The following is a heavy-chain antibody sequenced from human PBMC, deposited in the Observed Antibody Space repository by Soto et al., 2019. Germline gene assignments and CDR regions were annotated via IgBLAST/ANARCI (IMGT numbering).Heavy chain of an antibody. J-gene: IGHJ4*02. CDR2: ISYDGSNK. V-gene: IGHV3-30-3*01. CDR3: AREPTTSGSYLFDY. CDR1: GFTFSSYA. D-gene: IGHD1-26*01. Sequence: QVQLVESGGGVVQPGRSLRLSCAASGFTFSSYAMHWVRQAPGKGLEWVAVISYDGSNKYYADSVKGRFTISRDNSKNTLYLQMNSLRAEDTAVYYCAREPTTSGSYLFDYWGQGTLVTVSS.